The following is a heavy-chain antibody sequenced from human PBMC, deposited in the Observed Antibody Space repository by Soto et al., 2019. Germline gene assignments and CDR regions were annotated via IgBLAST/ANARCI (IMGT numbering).Heavy chain of an antibody. D-gene: IGHD2-8*02. CDR2: IYFSGFT. CDR1: GGSISNYY. CDR3: ATAPTGRYWGFFDS. Sequence: SETLSLTCTFSGGSISNYYWNWFRQPPGEGLEWIGYIYFSGFTNYNPSLKSRVAISLDMSRFQFSLKLASVTAADTAVYYCATAPTGRYWGFFDSWGRGTLVTVSS. J-gene: IGHJ4*02. V-gene: IGHV4-59*01.